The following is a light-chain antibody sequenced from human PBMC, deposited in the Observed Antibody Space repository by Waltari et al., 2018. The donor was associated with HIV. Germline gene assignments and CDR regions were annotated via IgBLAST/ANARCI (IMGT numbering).Light chain of an antibody. V-gene: IGKV1-39*01. J-gene: IGKJ4*01. CDR2: AST. CDR1: QSIRTY. CDR3: QQSYSTPLT. Sequence: IQLTRSQSSLSAAVGDRVTITCRASQSIRTYLKWYQQKPGKPPKLLIYASTSLQSGVPSRFSGSGSGTDFTLTISSLQPEDFATYYGQQSYSTPLTFGVGTKVEIK.